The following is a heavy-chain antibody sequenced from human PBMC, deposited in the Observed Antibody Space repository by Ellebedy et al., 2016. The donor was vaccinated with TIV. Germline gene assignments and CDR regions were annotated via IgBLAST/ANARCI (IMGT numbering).Heavy chain of an antibody. CDR3: ARDSWGGSFLVANYFDS. J-gene: IGHJ4*02. CDR1: GFIFSSFG. D-gene: IGHD2-15*01. CDR2: IWPNGENR. Sequence: GGSLRLXXEASGFIFSSFGMHWVRQAPAKGLEWVAVIWPNGENRHYADAVKGRFSISRDNSMNTLYLQANSLRAEDTAVYYCARDSWGGSFLVANYFDSWGQGTLVSVSS. V-gene: IGHV3-30*19.